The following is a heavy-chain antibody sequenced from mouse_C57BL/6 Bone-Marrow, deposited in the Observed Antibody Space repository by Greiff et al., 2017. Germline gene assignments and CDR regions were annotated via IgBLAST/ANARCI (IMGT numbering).Heavy chain of an antibody. CDR2: INPGSGGT. V-gene: IGHV1-54*01. J-gene: IGHJ1*03. CDR1: GYAFTNYL. CDR3: ARSFDYGTLGNWYFDV. D-gene: IGHD1-1*01. Sequence: VQLQQSGAELVRPGTSVKVSCKASGYAFTNYLIEWVKQRPGPGLEWIGVINPGSGGTNYNEKFKGKATLTADKSSSTAYMQLSSLTSEDSAVYFCARSFDYGTLGNWYFDVWGTGTTVTVSS.